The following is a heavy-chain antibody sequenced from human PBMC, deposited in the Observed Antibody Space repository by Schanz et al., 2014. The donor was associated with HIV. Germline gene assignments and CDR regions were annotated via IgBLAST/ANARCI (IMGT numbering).Heavy chain of an antibody. D-gene: IGHD3-22*01. CDR3: ARTNYYDTSILDS. CDR1: GGSISSGGYY. V-gene: IGHV4-30-4*08. Sequence: QVQLQESGPGLVKPSQTLSLTCTVSGGSISSGGYYWSWIRQHPGKGLEWIGYIYYSGSTYYNPSPKSRVPIQVEPSKTHFPRKRRSVTAADTAVYYCARTNYYDTSILDSWGQGTLVTVSS. CDR2: IYYSGST. J-gene: IGHJ4*02.